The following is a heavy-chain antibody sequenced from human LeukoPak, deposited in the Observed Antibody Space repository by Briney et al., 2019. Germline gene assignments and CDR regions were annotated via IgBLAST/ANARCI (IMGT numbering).Heavy chain of an antibody. V-gene: IGHV4-59*01. J-gene: IGHJ6*02. CDR3: ARGPLSSSSYGMDV. CDR1: GGSIRSYY. Sequence: SETLSLTCTVSGGSIRSYYWSWIRQPPGKGLEWIGYIYYSGSTNYNPSLMSRVTISVDTSKNQFSLKLSSVTAADTAVYYCARGPLSSSSYGMDVWGQGTTVTVSS. D-gene: IGHD6-13*01. CDR2: IYYSGST.